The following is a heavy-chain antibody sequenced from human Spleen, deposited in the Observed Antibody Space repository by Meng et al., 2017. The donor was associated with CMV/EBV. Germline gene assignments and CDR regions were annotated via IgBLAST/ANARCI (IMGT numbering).Heavy chain of an antibody. V-gene: IGHV1-46*01. J-gene: IGHJ4*02. CDR2: INPSGGST. CDR1: FTSYY. D-gene: IGHD3-3*01. CDR3: ARGSIFYGSGITIFGVVGGY. Sequence: FTSYYVHWVRQAPGQGLEWIGIINPSGGSTSYAQKFQGRVTMTRDTSTSTVYMELSSLRSEDTAVYYCARGSIFYGSGITIFGVVGGYWGQGTLVTVSS.